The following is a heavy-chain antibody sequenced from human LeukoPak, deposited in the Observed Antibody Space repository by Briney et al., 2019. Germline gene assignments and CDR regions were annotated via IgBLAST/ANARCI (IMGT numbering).Heavy chain of an antibody. J-gene: IGHJ5*02. V-gene: IGHV3-7*03. CDR3: ATEGDFWTGFPGWTGP. Sequence: GGSLRLSCEASGISLSNYWLTWVRQAPGKGLEWVANIRQDGKEIYYVDSAKGRFTISRDDAKNSVYLEMNGLRVEDTGMYYCATEGDFWTGFPGWTGPWGQGTQVTVSS. CDR1: GISLSNYW. CDR2: IRQDGKEI. D-gene: IGHD3/OR15-3a*01.